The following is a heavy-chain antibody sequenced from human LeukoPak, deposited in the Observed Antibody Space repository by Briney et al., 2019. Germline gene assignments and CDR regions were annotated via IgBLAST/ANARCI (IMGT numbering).Heavy chain of an antibody. CDR1: NYPITSDYY. CDR3: GRAGFGTAYNRFYYYMDV. Sequence: SETLSLTCAVSNYPITSDYYWVWIRQPPGQGLEWIGQIFHSGIAHYNPSLKSRVTMSVDTSRSQLSVNSNSVTAADTAVYYCGRAGFGTAYNRFYYYMDVWGKGTTVTVSS. J-gene: IGHJ6*03. V-gene: IGHV4-38-2*01. D-gene: IGHD3-16*01. CDR2: IFHSGIA.